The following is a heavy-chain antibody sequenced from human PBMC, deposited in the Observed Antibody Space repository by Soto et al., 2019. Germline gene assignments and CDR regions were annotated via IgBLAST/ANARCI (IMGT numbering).Heavy chain of an antibody. CDR3: AHLYWAASGTRYYFDY. J-gene: IGHJ4*02. CDR1: GFSFTKDGMG. Sequence: QITLKESGPPLVKPTQTLTLTCTFSGFSFTKDGMGVGWIRQPPGKALECLALIYWDDDKRYSPSLKSRLTITKNASRNQVVLTLTNMDPADTATYSCAHLYWAASGTRYYFDYWGQGTLVTVSS. V-gene: IGHV2-5*02. D-gene: IGHD1-1*01. CDR2: IYWDDDK.